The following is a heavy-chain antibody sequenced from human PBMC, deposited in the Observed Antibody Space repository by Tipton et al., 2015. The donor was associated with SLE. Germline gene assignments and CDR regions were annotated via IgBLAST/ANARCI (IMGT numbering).Heavy chain of an antibody. CDR2: IKQDGREK. J-gene: IGHJ4*02. Sequence: SLRLSCAASGLTFSDYYMSWIRQAPGKGLEWVANIKQDGREKYYVDSVKCRFTISRNNAKNSLYLQMTSLRAEDTAVYYCERRGTIFGVVITQCYFDYWGQGTLVTVSS. D-gene: IGHD3-3*01. CDR3: ERRGTIFGVVITQCYFDY. V-gene: IGHV3-7*01. CDR1: GLTFSDYY.